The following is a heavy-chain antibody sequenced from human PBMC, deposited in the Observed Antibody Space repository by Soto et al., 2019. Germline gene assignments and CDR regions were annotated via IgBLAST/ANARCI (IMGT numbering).Heavy chain of an antibody. D-gene: IGHD5-18*01. Sequence: SHTLSLTCAISGYSVSSNSAALNWIRQSPSRGLEWLGRTYYRSKWYNDYAVSVKSRITINPDTSKNQFSLQLNSVTPEDTAVYYCARWIQGSHAFEIWGQGTMVTVSS. V-gene: IGHV6-1*01. CDR2: TYYRSKWYN. J-gene: IGHJ3*02. CDR3: ARWIQGSHAFEI. CDR1: GYSVSSNSAA.